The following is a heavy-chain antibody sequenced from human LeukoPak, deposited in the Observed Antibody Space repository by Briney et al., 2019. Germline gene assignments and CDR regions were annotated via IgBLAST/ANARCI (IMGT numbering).Heavy chain of an antibody. V-gene: IGHV4-59*01. Sequence: SETLSLTCTVSGGSISGYYWSWIRQPPGKGLEWIGYIYYSGSTNYNPSLKSRVTISVDTSKNQFSLKLSSVTAADAAVYYCARVAVAAAGPGFDYWGQGTLVTVSS. CDR2: IYYSGST. CDR1: GGSISGYY. D-gene: IGHD6-13*01. J-gene: IGHJ4*02. CDR3: ARVAVAAAGPGFDY.